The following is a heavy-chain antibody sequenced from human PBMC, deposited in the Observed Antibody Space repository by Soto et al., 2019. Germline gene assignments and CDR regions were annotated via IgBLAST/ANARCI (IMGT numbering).Heavy chain of an antibody. Sequence: GGSLRLSCVGSGFTFSTYSINWVRQAPGKGLEWVSSISSRSDIYYADSVKGRFTISRDNAKNSLYLQVDSLGAEDTAVYYCARDSGYGSGASVNHYLDYWGHGTLVTVSS. CDR3: ARDSGYGSGASVNHYLDY. J-gene: IGHJ4*01. D-gene: IGHD3-10*01. CDR2: ISSRSDI. CDR1: GFTFSTYS. V-gene: IGHV3-21*01.